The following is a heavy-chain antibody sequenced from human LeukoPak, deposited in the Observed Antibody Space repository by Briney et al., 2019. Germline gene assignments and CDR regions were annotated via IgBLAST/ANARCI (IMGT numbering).Heavy chain of an antibody. CDR2: ISGSGGGT. J-gene: IGHJ4*02. CDR1: GFTFSSYA. Sequence: GGSLRLSCAASGFTFSSYAMSWVRQAPGKGLEWVSAISGSGGGTYYADSVKGRFTISRDNSKNTLYLQMNSLRAEDTAVYYCAKGGVKYSSSPAYFDYWGQGTLVTVSS. D-gene: IGHD6-6*01. V-gene: IGHV3-23*01. CDR3: AKGGVKYSSSPAYFDY.